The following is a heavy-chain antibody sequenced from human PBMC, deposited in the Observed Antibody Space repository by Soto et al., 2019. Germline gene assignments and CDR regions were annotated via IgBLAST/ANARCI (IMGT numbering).Heavy chain of an antibody. Sequence: QVQLVESGGGVVQPGTSLRLSCAASGFSFSSYGMHWVRQAPGKGLEWVAVIVNHGGWKDYADSVRGRFTISRDNSRETSFFEMNSLRVDDTAIYYCARDDEYDHNGLDYWGQGSLVTVSS. CDR2: IVNHGGWK. J-gene: IGHJ4*02. V-gene: IGHV3-33*01. D-gene: IGHD1-1*01. CDR1: GFSFSSYG. CDR3: ARDDEYDHNGLDY.